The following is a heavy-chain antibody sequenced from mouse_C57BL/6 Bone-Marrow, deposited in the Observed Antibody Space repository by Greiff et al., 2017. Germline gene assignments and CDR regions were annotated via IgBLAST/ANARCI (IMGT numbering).Heavy chain of an antibody. CDR1: GFTFSDFY. CDR2: SRNKANDYTT. Sequence: EVNVVESGGGLVQSGRSLRLSCATSGFTFSDFYMEWVRQAPGKGLEWIAASRNKANDYTTEYSASVKGRLIVSRDTSQSILYRQMNALRAEDTAIYYCARGYDLDYWGQGTTLTVSS. V-gene: IGHV7-1*01. CDR3: ARGYDLDY. J-gene: IGHJ2*01. D-gene: IGHD2-3*01.